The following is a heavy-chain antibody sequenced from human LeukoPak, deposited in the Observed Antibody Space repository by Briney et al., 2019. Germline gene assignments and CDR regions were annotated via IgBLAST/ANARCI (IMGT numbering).Heavy chain of an antibody. CDR2: MNPNSGNT. V-gene: IGHV1-8*01. Sequence: ASVKVSCKASGYTFTSYDINWVRQATGQGLEWMGWMNPNSGNTGYAQKFQGRVTMTRNTFISTAYMELSSLRSEDTAVYYCARGTYYYDSSGYYLDAFDIWGQGTMVTVSS. D-gene: IGHD3-22*01. CDR1: GYTFTSYD. CDR3: ARGTYYYDSSGYYLDAFDI. J-gene: IGHJ3*02.